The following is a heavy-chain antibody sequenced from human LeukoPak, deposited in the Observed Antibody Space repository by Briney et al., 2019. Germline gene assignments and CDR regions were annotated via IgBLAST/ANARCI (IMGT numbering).Heavy chain of an antibody. V-gene: IGHV7-4-1*02. D-gene: IGHD3-22*01. CDR2: INTNTGNP. Sequence: ASVKVSCKASGYTFTNYAMNWVRQAPGQGLEWMGWINTNTGNPTYAQGFTGRFVFSLDTSVSTAYLQISSLKAEDTAVYCCARTTYYYDSSGSQHEAFDIWGQGTMVTVSS. CDR1: GYTFTNYA. CDR3: ARTTYYYDSSGSQHEAFDI. J-gene: IGHJ3*02.